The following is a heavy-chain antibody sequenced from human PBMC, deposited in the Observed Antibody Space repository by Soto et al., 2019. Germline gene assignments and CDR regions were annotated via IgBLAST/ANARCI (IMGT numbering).Heavy chain of an antibody. V-gene: IGHV4-59*01. Sequence: PSETLSLTCTVSGGSISSYYWSWIRQPPGKGLEWIGYIYYSGSTNYNPSLKSRVTISVDTSKNQFSLKLSSVTAADTAVYYCARGYSGYDGFFDYWGQGTLVTVYS. CDR2: IYYSGST. D-gene: IGHD5-12*01. J-gene: IGHJ4*02. CDR3: ARGYSGYDGFFDY. CDR1: GGSISSYY.